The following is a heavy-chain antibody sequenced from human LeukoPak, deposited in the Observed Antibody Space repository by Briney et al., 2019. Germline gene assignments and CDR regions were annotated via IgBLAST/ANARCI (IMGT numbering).Heavy chain of an antibody. D-gene: IGHD3-3*01. Sequence: SETLSLTCAVYGGSFSGYYWSWIRQPPGKGLEWIGEINHSGSTNYNPSLKSRVTISVDTSKNQFSLKLSSVAAADTAVYCCARGREYYDFWSGYYGWFDPWGQGTLVTVSS. CDR1: GGSFSGYY. CDR2: INHSGST. CDR3: ARGREYYDFWSGYYGWFDP. J-gene: IGHJ5*02. V-gene: IGHV4-34*01.